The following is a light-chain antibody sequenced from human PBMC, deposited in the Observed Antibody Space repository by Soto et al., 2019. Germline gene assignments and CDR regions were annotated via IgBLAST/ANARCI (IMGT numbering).Light chain of an antibody. V-gene: IGLV1-44*01. J-gene: IGLJ3*02. CDR3: SVWDDSLSAWV. Sequence: QSVLTQPPSASGTAGQRVTISCAGSTSNVRDYPVNWFQQLPGTAPKPLMYLNRLRPSDAPHRFSGTKTDTSASLAIGGLQPGDEADYHCSVWDDSLSAWVFGGGTKLTVL. CDR1: TSNVRDYP. CDR2: LNR.